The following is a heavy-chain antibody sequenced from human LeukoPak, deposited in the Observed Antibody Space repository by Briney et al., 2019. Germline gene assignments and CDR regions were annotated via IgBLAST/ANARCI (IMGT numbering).Heavy chain of an antibody. V-gene: IGHV4-59*08. CDR1: GGSISDYF. J-gene: IGHJ4*02. CDR2: VFYNGST. CDR3: ARASMTLIDY. D-gene: IGHD2-21*02. Sequence: PSETLSLTCTVSGGSISDYFWSWIRQPPGKGLEWVGYVFYNGSTNYNPSLKSRVTISVDTSKNQFSLKLSSVTAADTAVYYCARASMTLIDYWGQGTLVTVSS.